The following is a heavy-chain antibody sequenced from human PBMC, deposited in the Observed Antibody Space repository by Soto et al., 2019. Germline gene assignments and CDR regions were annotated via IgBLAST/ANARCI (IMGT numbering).Heavy chain of an antibody. CDR3: ARRRGNDESYSYFDY. D-gene: IGHD1-1*01. CDR1: GYSFTSYW. V-gene: IGHV5-51*01. Sequence: GEALKISCNGSGYSFTSYWFRWVREIPGKGLEWRGIIYPGYSDTRYSPSFQGQVSISADKSIGTANLQWSSLKASDTAMYYCARRRGNDESYSYFDYWGQGTLVIVSS. CDR2: IYPGYSDT. J-gene: IGHJ4*02.